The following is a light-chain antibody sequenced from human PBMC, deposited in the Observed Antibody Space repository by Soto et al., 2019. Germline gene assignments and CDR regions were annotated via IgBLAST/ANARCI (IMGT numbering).Light chain of an antibody. CDR1: SSDVGGYNY. Sequence: QSVLTQPPSASGSPGQSVAISCTGTSSDVGGYNYVSWYQQHPGKAPKLMIYEVNNRPSGVSNRFSGSRSGNTASLTISGLQAEDEADYYCTSHSSGSTYVFGTGTKVTVL. J-gene: IGLJ1*01. CDR2: EVN. V-gene: IGLV2-14*01. CDR3: TSHSSGSTYV.